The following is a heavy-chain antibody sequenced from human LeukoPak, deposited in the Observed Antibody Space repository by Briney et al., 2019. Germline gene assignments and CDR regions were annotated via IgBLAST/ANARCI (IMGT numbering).Heavy chain of an antibody. CDR2: FNPDSGVT. Sequence: ASVKVSCKASGYTFTDYYIHWVRQAPGQGLEWMGWFNPDSGVTNSAQKLQGRVTMTRDTSISTAYMELSRLRSDDTAVYYCARVRARSFVVGYWGQGTLVTVSS. CDR3: ARVRARSFVVGY. CDR1: GYTFTDYY. V-gene: IGHV1-2*02. J-gene: IGHJ4*02. D-gene: IGHD3-16*02.